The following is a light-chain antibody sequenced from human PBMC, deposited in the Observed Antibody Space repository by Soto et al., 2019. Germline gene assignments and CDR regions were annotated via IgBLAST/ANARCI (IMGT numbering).Light chain of an antibody. CDR2: GAS. CDR1: QSVSNNY. CDR3: QQYDSSPLT. V-gene: IGKV3-20*01. J-gene: IGKJ4*01. Sequence: EIVLTQSPGTLSLSPGERATLSCRASQSVSNNYLAWYQQKPGQAPRLLIYGASNRANGIPDRFSGSGSGTDFTLTINRLEPEDFALYYCQQYDSSPLTFGGGPKVDIK.